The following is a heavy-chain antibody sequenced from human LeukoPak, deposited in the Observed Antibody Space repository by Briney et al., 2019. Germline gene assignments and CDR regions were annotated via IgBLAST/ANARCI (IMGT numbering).Heavy chain of an antibody. CDR3: ARARYYDSSGYFDY. CDR1: RYTFTGYY. Sequence: ASVKVSCKASRYTFTGYYMHWVRQAPGQGLEWMGRINPNSGGTNYAQKFQGRVTMTRDTSISTAYMELSRLRSDDTAVYYCARARYYDSSGYFDYWGQGTLVTVSS. J-gene: IGHJ4*02. D-gene: IGHD3-22*01. CDR2: INPNSGGT. V-gene: IGHV1-2*06.